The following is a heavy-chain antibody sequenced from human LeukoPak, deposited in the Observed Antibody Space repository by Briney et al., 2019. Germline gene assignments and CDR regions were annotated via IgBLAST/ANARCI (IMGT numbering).Heavy chain of an antibody. D-gene: IGHD1-26*01. CDR3: ARVPDAWELGSVTSGGEYYFDY. CDR2: IYYSGST. Sequence: PSETLSLTCTVSGGSISSYYWSWIRQPSGKGLEWIGYIYYSGSTNYNPSLKSRVTISVDTSKNQFSLKLSSVTAADTAVYYCARVPDAWELGSVTSGGEYYFDYWGQGTLVTVSS. V-gene: IGHV4-59*01. J-gene: IGHJ4*02. CDR1: GGSISSYY.